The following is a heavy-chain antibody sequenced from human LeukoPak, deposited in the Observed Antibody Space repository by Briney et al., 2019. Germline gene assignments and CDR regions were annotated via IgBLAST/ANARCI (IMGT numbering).Heavy chain of an antibody. CDR1: GFTLSSYG. D-gene: IGHD6-19*01. Sequence: QPGGSLRLSCASSGFTLSSYGMYWVRQAPDKGLEWVAFIRNDGSDKYYTGSVKGRFTISRDNSKNTLYLQMNSLRAEDTAVYYCARDSTGWYYHYWGQGTLVTVSS. CDR3: ARDSTGWYYHY. J-gene: IGHJ4*02. V-gene: IGHV3-30*02. CDR2: IRNDGSDK.